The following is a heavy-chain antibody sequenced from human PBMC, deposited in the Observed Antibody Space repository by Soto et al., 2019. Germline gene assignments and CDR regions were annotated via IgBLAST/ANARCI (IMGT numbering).Heavy chain of an antibody. J-gene: IGHJ4*02. CDR2: IYAGSST. V-gene: IGHV3-53*01. CDR1: GVSIISHY. D-gene: IGHD5-12*01. CDR3: ASGENGYNKFYFDF. Sequence: GGSLRLSCAASGVSIISHYMAWVRQAPGKGLEWISLIYAGSSTFYADSVKGRFTISRDNSKNTLYLQMDSLTAEDTAVYYCASGENGYNKFYFDFWGQGTLVTVPS.